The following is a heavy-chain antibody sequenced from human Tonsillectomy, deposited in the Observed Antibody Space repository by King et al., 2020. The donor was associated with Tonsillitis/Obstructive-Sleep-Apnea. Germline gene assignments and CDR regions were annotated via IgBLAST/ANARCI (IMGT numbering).Heavy chain of an antibody. V-gene: IGHV3-11*06. D-gene: IGHD3-22*01. Sequence: VQLVESGGGLVKPGGSLRLSCAASGFTFSDYYMSWVRQAPGKGLEWVSYISTSSTYTNYADSVRGRFTISRDNAKNSLYLQMNSLRAEDTAVYYCAREGGYDSSCYDYDAFDIWGQGTMVTVSS. J-gene: IGHJ3*02. CDR3: AREGGYDSSCYDYDAFDI. CDR1: GFTFSDYY. CDR2: ISTSSTYT.